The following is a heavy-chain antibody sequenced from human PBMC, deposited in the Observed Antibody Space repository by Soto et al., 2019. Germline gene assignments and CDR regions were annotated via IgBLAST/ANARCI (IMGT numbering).Heavy chain of an antibody. CDR3: SRSLNA. Sequence: XVSLRLSCAASGFTFTSFWMDWVRQTPGKGLEWVANINQDGSKKNYVDSVKGRFTISRDNTRNSLYLQMSSLTAEDSALYYCSRSLNAWGQGTLVTVSS. D-gene: IGHD2-8*01. J-gene: IGHJ5*02. V-gene: IGHV3-7*01. CDR2: INQDGSKK. CDR1: GFTFTSFW.